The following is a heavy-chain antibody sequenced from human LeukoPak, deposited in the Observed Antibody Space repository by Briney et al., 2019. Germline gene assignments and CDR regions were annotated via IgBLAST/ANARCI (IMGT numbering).Heavy chain of an antibody. CDR3: ASTLWFGELFVSP. V-gene: IGHV4-39*07. J-gene: IGHJ2*01. Sequence: SETLSLTCTVSGGSISSSSYYWGWIRQPPGKGLEWIGSIYYSGSTYYNPSLKSQVTISVDTSKNQFSLKLSSVTAADTAVYYCASTLWFGELFVSPWRRSTLVTVSS. D-gene: IGHD3-10*01. CDR1: GGSISSSSYY. CDR2: IYYSGST.